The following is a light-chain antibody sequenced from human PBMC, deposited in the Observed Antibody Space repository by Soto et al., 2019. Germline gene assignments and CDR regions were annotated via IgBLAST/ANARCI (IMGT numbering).Light chain of an antibody. V-gene: IGLV2-23*01. CDR1: SSDVGTFNL. CDR2: EGT. CDR3: CSYAGTRTSWV. Sequence: QSVLTQPASVSGFLGQSITMSCTGSSSDVGTFNLVSWFQQHPGKAPKLLIFEGTKRPSGVSDRFSGSKSDNTASLTISGLQAEDEADYHCCSYAGTRTSWVFGTGTKVTVL. J-gene: IGLJ1*01.